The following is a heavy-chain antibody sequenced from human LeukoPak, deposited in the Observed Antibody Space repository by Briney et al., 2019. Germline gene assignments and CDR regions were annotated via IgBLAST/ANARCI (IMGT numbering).Heavy chain of an antibody. CDR2: ITPNASET. CDR3: ARDRAFKAFDY. CDR1: GYTFTTSW. Sequence: GGSLRLSCSDSGYTFTTSWMNWVRQAPGKGLEWLASITPNASETYYVDSVRGRFTISRDDDKNSVYLQMNSPRAEDTAVYFCARDRAFKAFDYWGQGNLVSVSS. J-gene: IGHJ4*02. V-gene: IGHV3-7*01.